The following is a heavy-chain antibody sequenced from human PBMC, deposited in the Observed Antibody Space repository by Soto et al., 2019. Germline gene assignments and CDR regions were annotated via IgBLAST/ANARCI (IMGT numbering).Heavy chain of an antibody. J-gene: IGHJ5*01. CDR1: GCSIHSGGYY. CDR3: ASPSLDFDMCS. CDR2: IYTIENT. Sequence: SETLSLTCTVSGCSIHSGGYYWTWIRQYPGQGLEWIGYIYTIENTYYNPSLESRVTLSEDRSKNQFSLRLTSVTAADTAVYYCASPSLDFDMCSWGHGTLVTVSS. V-gene: IGHV4-31*03. D-gene: IGHD3-9*01.